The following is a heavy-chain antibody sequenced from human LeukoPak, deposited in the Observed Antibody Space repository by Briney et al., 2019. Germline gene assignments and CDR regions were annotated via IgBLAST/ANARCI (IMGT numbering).Heavy chain of an antibody. V-gene: IGHV1-18*01. Sequence: ASVKVSCKASGYTFTIYGISWVRQAPGQGREWMGWITPKNGNTKYAQKLQGRVTMTTDTSTNTAYMELRSLRSDDTAVYYCARVVSRPGYYYMDVWGKGTTVTVSS. CDR1: GYTFTIYG. CDR3: ARVVSRPGYYYMDV. CDR2: ITPKNGNT. J-gene: IGHJ6*03. D-gene: IGHD3-16*02.